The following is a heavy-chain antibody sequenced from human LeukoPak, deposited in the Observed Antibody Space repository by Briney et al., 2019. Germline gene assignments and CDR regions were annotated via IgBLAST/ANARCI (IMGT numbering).Heavy chain of an antibody. CDR1: GFTFRSYG. D-gene: IGHD3/OR15-3a*01. Sequence: GGSLRLSCAASGFTFRSYGIHWVRQAPGKGLEWVAMISFDGTNKHYADSVKGRFTISRDNSKDTLSLEMNNLRPEDTAVYYCARDLNLGTSDSYWGQGTLVTVSS. J-gene: IGHJ4*02. CDR3: ARDLNLGTSDSY. V-gene: IGHV3-30*03. CDR2: ISFDGTNK.